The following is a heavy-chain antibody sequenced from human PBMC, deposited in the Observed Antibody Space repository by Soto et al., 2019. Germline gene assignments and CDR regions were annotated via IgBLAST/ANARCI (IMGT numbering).Heavy chain of an antibody. Sequence: GGSLRLSCAASGFTFGSYPMTWVRQAPGKGLEWVSSISSGSDTIFYADSVKSRFTISRDNSRSTLYLQMNRLRAEDMAIYYCARILYSSQRDGVDVWGQGTTVTVSS. D-gene: IGHD2-8*01. CDR1: GFTFGSYP. CDR3: ARILYSSQRDGVDV. J-gene: IGHJ6*02. V-gene: IGHV3-23*01. CDR2: ISSGSDTI.